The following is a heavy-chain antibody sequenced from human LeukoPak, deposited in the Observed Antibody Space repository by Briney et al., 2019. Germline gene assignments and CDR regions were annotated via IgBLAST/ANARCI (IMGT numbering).Heavy chain of an antibody. CDR2: ISGSGDNT. CDR1: GFTFNGHW. V-gene: IGHV3-23*01. D-gene: IGHD1-26*01. J-gene: IGHJ4*02. Sequence: GALRLSCEASGFTFNGHWMNWVRQAPGTGLEWVSSISGSGDNTYYADSVKGRFTISRDNSKNMLYLQMNSLRAEDTAVYYCARDLGSYDFDYWGQGTLVTVSS. CDR3: ARDLGSYDFDY.